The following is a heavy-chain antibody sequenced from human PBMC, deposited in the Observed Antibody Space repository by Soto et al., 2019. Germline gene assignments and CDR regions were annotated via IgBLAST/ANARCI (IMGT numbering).Heavy chain of an antibody. CDR1: GGSTSSYY. J-gene: IGHJ2*01. V-gene: IGHV4-59*01. CDR3: ARDWGSTSDWYFDL. CDR2: ISYYGST. Sequence: QVQLQESGPGLVKPSETLSLTCTVSGGSTSSYYWSWIRQPPGKGLEWIGYISYYGSTNFNPSLKSGVTISVDTSKTQFSLRLSSVTAADTAVYYCARDWGSTSDWYFDLWGRGTLVTVSS. D-gene: IGHD7-27*01.